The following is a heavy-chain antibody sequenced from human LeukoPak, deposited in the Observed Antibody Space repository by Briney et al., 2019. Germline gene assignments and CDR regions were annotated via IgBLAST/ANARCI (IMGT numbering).Heavy chain of an antibody. J-gene: IGHJ4*02. CDR2: IYTSGST. CDR1: GGSISSGSYY. V-gene: IGHV4-61*09. Sequence: PSETLSLTCTVSGGSISSGSYYWSWIRQPAGKGLEWIGHIYTSGSTNYNPSLKSRVTISVDKSKNQFSLKLSSVTAADTAVYYCARRGLLMGWDYWGQGTLVTVSS. D-gene: IGHD2-8*02. CDR3: ARRGLLMGWDY.